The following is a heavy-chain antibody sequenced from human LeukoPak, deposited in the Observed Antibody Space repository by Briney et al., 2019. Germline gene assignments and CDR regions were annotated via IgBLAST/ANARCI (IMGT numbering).Heavy chain of an antibody. CDR1: GFTVSSNY. D-gene: IGHD2-15*01. Sequence: GGSLRLSCAASGFTVSSNYMSWVRQAPGKGLEWVSAACGSDTNTYYADSVKGRFTISRDNSKNTLYLQMNSLRADDTAIYYCARGIGGSCYSARGVWGQGTTVTVSS. V-gene: IGHV3-23*01. CDR2: ACGSDTNT. J-gene: IGHJ6*02. CDR3: ARGIGGSCYSARGV.